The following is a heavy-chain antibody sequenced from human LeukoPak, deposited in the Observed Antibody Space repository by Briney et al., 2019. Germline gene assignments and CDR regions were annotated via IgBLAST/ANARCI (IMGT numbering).Heavy chain of an antibody. CDR3: ARDGDYVWGSYRPIFDY. J-gene: IGHJ4*02. CDR2: ISAYNGNT. Sequence: ASVKVSCKASGYTFTSYGISWVRQAPGQGLEWMGWISAYNGNTNYAQKLQGRVTMTIDTSTSTAYMELRSLRSDDTAVYYCARDGDYVWGSYRPIFDYWGQGTLVTVSS. CDR1: GYTFTSYG. D-gene: IGHD3-16*02. V-gene: IGHV1-18*01.